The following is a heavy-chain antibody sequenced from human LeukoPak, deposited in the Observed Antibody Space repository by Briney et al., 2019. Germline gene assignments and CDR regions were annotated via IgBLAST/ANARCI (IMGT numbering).Heavy chain of an antibody. CDR2: IYYTGST. CDR3: ARDSGTTGEVKFDP. V-gene: IGHV4-59*12. CDR1: GGSINGYY. D-gene: IGHD3-10*01. Sequence: PSETLSLTCTVSGGSINGYYWSWIRQSPGKGLESLGYIYYTGSTNYNPSLKSRVTMSIDTSNNQFSLRLRFVTAADTAVYYCARDSGTTGEVKFDPWGQGTLVTVSS. J-gene: IGHJ5*02.